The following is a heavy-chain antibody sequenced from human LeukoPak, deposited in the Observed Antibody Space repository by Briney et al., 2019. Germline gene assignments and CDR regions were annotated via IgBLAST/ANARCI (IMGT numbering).Heavy chain of an antibody. CDR3: ARAPSSKRRWFDP. D-gene: IGHD6-19*01. Sequence: ASVNVSCKASGYTFTNYGINWVQQATGQGLEWMGWMNPNSGNTGYAQKFQGRVTITRNTSISTVYMELSSLRSEDTAVYYCARAPSSKRRWFDPWGQGTLVTVSS. V-gene: IGHV1-8*03. J-gene: IGHJ5*02. CDR1: GYTFTNYG. CDR2: MNPNSGNT.